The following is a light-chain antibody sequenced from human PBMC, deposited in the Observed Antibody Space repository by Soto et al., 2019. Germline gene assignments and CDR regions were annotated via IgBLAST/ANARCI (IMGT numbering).Light chain of an antibody. CDR1: QSVNSNY. V-gene: IGKV3-20*01. J-gene: IGKJ1*01. CDR2: GAS. CDR3: QQYGSSPKT. Sequence: EIVLTQSPGTLSLSPGERATLSCRASQSVNSNYLAWYQQKPGQAPRLLIYGASSRATGIPDRFSGNGPGTDFTLTISRLEPEDFAVYYCQQYGSSPKTFGQGTKVEIK.